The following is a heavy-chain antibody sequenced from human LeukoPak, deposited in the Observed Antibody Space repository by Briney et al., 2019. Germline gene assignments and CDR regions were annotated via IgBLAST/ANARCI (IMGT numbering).Heavy chain of an antibody. J-gene: IGHJ4*02. CDR3: ARDRALYDSRRGYYYTEDDY. D-gene: IGHD3-22*01. CDR1: GFTFSSYW. V-gene: IGHV3-7*01. CDR2: INQDGSEE. Sequence: GGSLRLSCAASGFTFSSYWMSWVRQAPGKGLEWVANINQDGSEEYSVDSVKGRFTISRDNAESSLYLQMNSLRVDDTAVYYCARDRALYDSRRGYYYTEDDYWGQGTLVTVSS.